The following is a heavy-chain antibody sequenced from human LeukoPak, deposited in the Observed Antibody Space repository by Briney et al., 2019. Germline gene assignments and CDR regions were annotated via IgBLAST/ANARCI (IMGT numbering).Heavy chain of an antibody. D-gene: IGHD2-15*01. CDR1: SGSNSSYY. J-gene: IGHJ3*02. CDR2: IYTSGST. CDR3: ARIQVVVAARGAFDI. Sequence: SETLSLTCTVSSGSNSSYYWSWIRQPAGKGLEWIGRIYTSGSTNYNPSLKSRVTMSVDASKNQFSLELSSVTAADTAVYYCARIQVVVAARGAFDIWGQGTMVTVSS. V-gene: IGHV4-4*07.